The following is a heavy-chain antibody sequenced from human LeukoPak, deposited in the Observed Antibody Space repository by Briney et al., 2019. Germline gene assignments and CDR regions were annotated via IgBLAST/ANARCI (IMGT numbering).Heavy chain of an antibody. CDR3: ARGDWNYGRVDY. CDR1: GYTFTSCY. Sequence: ASVKVSCKASGYTFTSCYMHWVRQAPGQGLEWMGIINPSGGSTSYAQKFQGRVTMTRDMSTSTVYMELSSLRSEDTAVYYCARGDWNYGRVDYWGQGTLVTVSS. J-gene: IGHJ4*02. V-gene: IGHV1-46*01. CDR2: INPSGGST. D-gene: IGHD1-7*01.